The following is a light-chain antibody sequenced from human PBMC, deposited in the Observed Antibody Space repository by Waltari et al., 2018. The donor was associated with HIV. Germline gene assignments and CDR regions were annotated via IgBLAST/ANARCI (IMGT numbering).Light chain of an antibody. Sequence: QSVLTQPPSASGTPGQRVTISCSGISSNIGSNTVNWYQQLPGTAPKLRIYSNNQRPSGVPDRFSGSKSGTSASLAISGLQSEDEADYYCAAWDDSLNAVVFGGGTKLTVL. V-gene: IGLV1-44*01. CDR1: SSNIGSNT. CDR2: SNN. CDR3: AAWDDSLNAVV. J-gene: IGLJ2*01.